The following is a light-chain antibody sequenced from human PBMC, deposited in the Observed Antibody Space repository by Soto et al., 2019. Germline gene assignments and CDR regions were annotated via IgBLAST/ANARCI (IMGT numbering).Light chain of an antibody. J-gene: IGKJ1*01. CDR2: GAS. Sequence: EVVMTQSPATLSVSPGERATLSCRASQSVSSNLAWYQQKPGQAPRLLIYGASTRTTGIPARFSGIGSGTDFTLTLSSVWFEDFAVDDCQQYKSWPPCTFGQGTKVEIK. CDR3: QQYKSWPPCT. V-gene: IGKV3-15*01. CDR1: QSVSSN.